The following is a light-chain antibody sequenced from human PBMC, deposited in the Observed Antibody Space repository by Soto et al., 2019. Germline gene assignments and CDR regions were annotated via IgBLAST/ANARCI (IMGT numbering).Light chain of an antibody. CDR3: SSDTGSSTL. V-gene: IGLV2-14*01. Sequence: QSVLTQPASVSGSPGQSITISCTGTSSDVGGYNYVSWYQQHPGKAPKLMIYAVTDRPSGVSSRFSGSKSGNTASLTISGLQAEDEADYYCSSDTGSSTLFGTETKVTVL. J-gene: IGLJ1*01. CDR1: SSDVGGYNY. CDR2: AVT.